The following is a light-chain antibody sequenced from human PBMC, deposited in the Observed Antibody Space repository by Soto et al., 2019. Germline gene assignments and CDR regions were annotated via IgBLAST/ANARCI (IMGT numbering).Light chain of an antibody. Sequence: EIQMAQSPSTLSASVGDRVTITCRANQSICSSLAWYQQKPGKAPNLLISAASSLERGVPSRFSGSGSGTEFTLTIRSLQPDDFATYYCQQYIGYSRTFGQGTKVEI. J-gene: IGKJ1*01. CDR3: QQYIGYSRT. CDR2: AAS. V-gene: IGKV1-5*01. CDR1: QSICSS.